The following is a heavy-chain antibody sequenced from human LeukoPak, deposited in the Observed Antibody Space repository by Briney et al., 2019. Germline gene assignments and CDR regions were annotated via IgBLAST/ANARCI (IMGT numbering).Heavy chain of an antibody. Sequence: SETLSLTCTVSGDSINNYYWNWIRQPPGKGLEWIGYIYYSGSTYYNPSLKSRVTISVDTSKNQFSLKLSSVTAADTAVYYCARHDSGDYGALDYWGQGSLVTVSS. D-gene: IGHD4-17*01. CDR3: ARHDSGDYGALDY. CDR1: GDSINNYY. CDR2: IYYSGST. J-gene: IGHJ4*02. V-gene: IGHV4-59*08.